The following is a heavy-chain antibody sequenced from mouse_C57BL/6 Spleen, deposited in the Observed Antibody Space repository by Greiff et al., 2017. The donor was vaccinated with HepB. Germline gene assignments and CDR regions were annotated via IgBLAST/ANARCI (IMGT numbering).Heavy chain of an antibody. Sequence: EVKLMESGEGLVKPGGSLKLSCAASGFTFSSYAMSWVRQTPEKRLEWVAYISSGGDYIYYADTVKGRFTISRDNARNTLYLQMSSLKSEDTAMYYCTREGGLPYYFDYWGQGTTLTVSS. D-gene: IGHD5-5*01. CDR1: GFTFSSYA. J-gene: IGHJ2*01. CDR3: TREGGLPYYFDY. V-gene: IGHV5-9-1*02. CDR2: ISSGGDYI.